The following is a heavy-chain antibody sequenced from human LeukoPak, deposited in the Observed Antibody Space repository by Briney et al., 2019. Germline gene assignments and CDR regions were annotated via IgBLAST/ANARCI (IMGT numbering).Heavy chain of an antibody. J-gene: IGHJ4*02. V-gene: IGHV3-53*01. CDR3: ARLGFVVPAVIFDY. D-gene: IGHD2-2*02. CDR2: IYIGGST. Sequence: GGSLRLSRAAPGFTVSSNYMSWVRQAPGKGLEWVSVIYIGGSTYYADSVKGRFTISRDISKNTLYLQMNSLRAEDTAMYYCARLGFVVPAVIFDYWGQGTLVTVSS. CDR1: GFTVSSNY.